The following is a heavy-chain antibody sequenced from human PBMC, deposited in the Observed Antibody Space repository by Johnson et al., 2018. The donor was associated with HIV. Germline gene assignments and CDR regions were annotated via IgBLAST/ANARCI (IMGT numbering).Heavy chain of an antibody. J-gene: IGHJ3*02. CDR1: GFTVSSNE. V-gene: IGHV3-38-3*01. D-gene: IGHD6-13*01. CDR2: ISGGST. CDR3: AKTYSSSWYAFDI. Sequence: VQLLESGGGVVQPGRSLRLSCAASGFTVSSNEMSWVRQAPGKGLEWVSSISGGSTYYADSRKGRFTISRDNSKNTLHLQMNSLRAEDTAVYYCAKTYSSSWYAFDIWGQGTMVTVSS.